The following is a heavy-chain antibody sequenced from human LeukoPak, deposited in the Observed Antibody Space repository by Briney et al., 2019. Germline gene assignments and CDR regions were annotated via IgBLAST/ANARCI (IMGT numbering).Heavy chain of an antibody. V-gene: IGHV3-30*18. Sequence: PGRSLRLSCAASGFTFSSYGMHWVHQAPGKGLEWVAVISHDGSNKYYADSVKGRFTISRDNSKNTLYLQMNSLRAEDTAVYYCAKEYPVAAIDVFDFRGQGTMVTVSS. J-gene: IGHJ3*01. CDR2: ISHDGSNK. CDR3: AKEYPVAAIDVFDF. CDR1: GFTFSSYG. D-gene: IGHD6-19*01.